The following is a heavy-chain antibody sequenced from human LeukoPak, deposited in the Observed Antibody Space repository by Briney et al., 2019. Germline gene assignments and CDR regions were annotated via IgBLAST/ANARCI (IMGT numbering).Heavy chain of an antibody. CDR2: IYYSGST. Sequence: PSETLSLTCTVSGGSISSYYWSWIRQPPGKGLKWIGYIYYSGSTNYNPSLKSRVTISVDTSKNQFSLKLSSVTAADTAVYYCARGGDYGDYDYWGQGTLVTVSS. D-gene: IGHD4-17*01. CDR1: GGSISSYY. V-gene: IGHV4-59*01. CDR3: ARGGDYGDYDY. J-gene: IGHJ4*02.